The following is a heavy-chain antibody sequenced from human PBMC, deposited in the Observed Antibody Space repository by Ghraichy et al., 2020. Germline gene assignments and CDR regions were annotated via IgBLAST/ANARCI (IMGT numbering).Heavy chain of an antibody. CDR3: ASSGIRASAFDP. Sequence: SETLSLTCSVFGVSMTSYYWNWIRQPPGKGLEWIGYIYYTGSTSYSPSLESRVTMSVDTSKNQFSLKLTSVTAADTAVYYCASSGIRASAFDPWGQGTLVTVYS. CDR2: IYYTGST. CDR1: GVSMTSYY. D-gene: IGHD1-14*01. J-gene: IGHJ5*02. V-gene: IGHV4-59*01.